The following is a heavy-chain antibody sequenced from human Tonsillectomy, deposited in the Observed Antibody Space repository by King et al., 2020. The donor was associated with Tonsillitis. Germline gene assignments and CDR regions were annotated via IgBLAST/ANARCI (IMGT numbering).Heavy chain of an antibody. D-gene: IGHD3-22*01. CDR1: GFTFDDYA. J-gene: IGHJ4*02. Sequence: VQLVESGGGLVQPGRSLRLSCAASGFTFDDYAMHWVRQAPGKGLECVSVINWNSGSIGYADSVKGRFTISRENAKNSLYLQMNSLRAEDTALYYCAKGRDYYDSSGIDYWGQGTLVTVSS. CDR2: INWNSGSI. V-gene: IGHV3-9*01. CDR3: AKGRDYYDSSGIDY.